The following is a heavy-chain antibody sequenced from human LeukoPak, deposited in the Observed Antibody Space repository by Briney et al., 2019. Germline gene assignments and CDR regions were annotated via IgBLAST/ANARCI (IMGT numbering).Heavy chain of an antibody. V-gene: IGHV3-48*04. CDR1: GFTFSSYS. Sequence: PPGGSLRLSCAASGFTFSSYSMNWVRQAPGKGLEWVSYISSSSSTIYYTDSVKGRFTISRDNARNSLDLQMNSLRAEDTAVYYCARGPMLRGVIIRRSKSGYFDYWGQGTLVTVSS. CDR2: ISSSSSTI. D-gene: IGHD3-10*01. J-gene: IGHJ4*02. CDR3: ARGPMLRGVIIRRSKSGYFDY.